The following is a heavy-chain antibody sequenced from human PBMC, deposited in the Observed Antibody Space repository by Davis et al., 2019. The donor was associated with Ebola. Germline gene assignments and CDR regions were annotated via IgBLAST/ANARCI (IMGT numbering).Heavy chain of an antibody. Sequence: GESLKISCAASGFTFSSYWMSWVRQAPGKGLEWVANIKQDGSEKYYVDSVKGRFTISRDNSKNTLYLQMNSLRAEDTAVYYCAKEGELLWFGRGVDYWGQGTLVTVSS. CDR2: IKQDGSEK. D-gene: IGHD3-10*01. CDR1: GFTFSSYW. V-gene: IGHV3-7*03. CDR3: AKEGELLWFGRGVDY. J-gene: IGHJ4*02.